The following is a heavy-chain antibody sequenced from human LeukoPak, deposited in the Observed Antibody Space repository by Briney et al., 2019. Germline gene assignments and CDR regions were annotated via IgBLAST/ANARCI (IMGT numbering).Heavy chain of an antibody. CDR2: INKDGGEK. CDR1: GFTFSSYW. V-gene: IGHV3-7*03. CDR3: VKDSPPRYSGSPPAY. D-gene: IGHD1-26*01. Sequence: GSLRLSCAASGFTFSSYWMSWVRRAPAKGLEWVANINKDGGEKYYVDSVKGRFTISRDNAKNSLYLQMNSLRADDTAVYYCVKDSPPRYSGSPPAYWGQGTLVTVSS. J-gene: IGHJ4*02.